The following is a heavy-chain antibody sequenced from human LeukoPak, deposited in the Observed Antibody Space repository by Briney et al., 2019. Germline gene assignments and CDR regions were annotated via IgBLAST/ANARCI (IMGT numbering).Heavy chain of an antibody. CDR3: ASSLLATTGPLFY. CDR2: MYSGGSV. D-gene: IGHD5-24*01. V-gene: IGHV3-53*01. J-gene: IGHJ4*02. Sequence: GGSLRLSCAASGFTVSDHYMNWVRQAPGKGLEWVSVMYSGGSVYYADSVKDRFTISRDNSRNTLYLQMDSLRVDDTAVYYCASSLLATTGPLFYWGLGALVTVSS. CDR1: GFTVSDHY.